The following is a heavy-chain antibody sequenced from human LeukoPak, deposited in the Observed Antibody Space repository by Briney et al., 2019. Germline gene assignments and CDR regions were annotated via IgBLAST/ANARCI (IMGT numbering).Heavy chain of an antibody. Sequence: SVKVSCKASGGTFSSYAISWVRQAPGQGLEWMGRIIPIFGTANYAQKFQGRVTITTDESTSTAYMELSSLRSDDTAVYYCARVGNYDFWSGYHGYYFDYWGQGTLVTVSS. CDR3: ARVGNYDFWSGYHGYYFDY. D-gene: IGHD3-3*01. V-gene: IGHV1-69*05. J-gene: IGHJ4*02. CDR1: GGTFSSYA. CDR2: IIPIFGTA.